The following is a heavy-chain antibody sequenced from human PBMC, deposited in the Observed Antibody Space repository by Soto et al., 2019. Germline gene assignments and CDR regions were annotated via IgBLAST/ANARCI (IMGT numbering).Heavy chain of an antibody. Sequence: QVQLVESGGGLVKPGGSLRLSCAASGFTFSDYYMSWIRQAPGKGLEWVSYINSSGSTIYNADSLKGRFTISRDNAKNSLYLQMNRLRAEDTAIYYCARATSDWDHDAFDIWGQGTMVTVSS. J-gene: IGHJ3*02. V-gene: IGHV3-11*01. CDR2: INSSGSTI. CDR3: ARATSDWDHDAFDI. CDR1: GFTFSDYY. D-gene: IGHD6-19*01.